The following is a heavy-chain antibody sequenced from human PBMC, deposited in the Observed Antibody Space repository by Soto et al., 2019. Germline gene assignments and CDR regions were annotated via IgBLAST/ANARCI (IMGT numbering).Heavy chain of an antibody. J-gene: IGHJ6*02. D-gene: IGHD6-13*01. CDR3: AREGPNAAPVYRRDV. V-gene: IGHV1-46*01. CDR1: GYTFTSYY. CDR2: INPSGGST. Sequence: ASVKVSCKASGYTFTSYYMHWVRQAPGQGLEWMGIINPSGGSTSYAQKFQGRVTMTRDTSTSTVYMELSSLRSEDTAVYYCAREGPNAAPVYRRDVWAQGTTVPVSS.